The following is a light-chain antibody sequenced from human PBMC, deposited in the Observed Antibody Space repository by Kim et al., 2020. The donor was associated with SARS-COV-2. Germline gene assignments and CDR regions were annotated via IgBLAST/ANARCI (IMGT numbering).Light chain of an antibody. CDR1: STDIGRSNL. CDR3: SSYTSSVTVI. CDR2: DVD. J-gene: IGLJ2*01. Sequence: GQSITISCTGTSTDIGRSNLVSWYQQHPGKAPKLLIYDVDNRPSGISNRFSGSKSANTASLTISGLQAEDEADYYCSSYTSSVTVIFGGGTKLTVL. V-gene: IGLV2-14*03.